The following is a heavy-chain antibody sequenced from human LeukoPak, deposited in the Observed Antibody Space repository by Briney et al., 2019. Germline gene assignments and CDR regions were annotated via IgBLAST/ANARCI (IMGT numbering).Heavy chain of an antibody. D-gene: IGHD2-2*01. CDR3: ARMKGCSSTTCYFAIY. V-gene: IGHV3-7*05. J-gene: IGHJ4*02. Sequence: PGGSLRLSCAASGFTFSSFDMTWVRQAPGKGLEWVANIKEDGSEKYYVDSLKGRFTISRDNAKNSLYLQMNSLRAEDTAVYYCARMKGCSSTTCYFAIYWGQGTLVTVSS. CDR2: IKEDGSEK. CDR1: GFTFSSFD.